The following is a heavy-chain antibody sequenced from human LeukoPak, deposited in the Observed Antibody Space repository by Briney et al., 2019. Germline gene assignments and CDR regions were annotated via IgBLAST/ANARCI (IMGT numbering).Heavy chain of an antibody. CDR1: GFTFSNHA. CDR2: IYSGGST. V-gene: IGHV3-66*01. Sequence: GGSLRLSCAASGFTFSNHAMNWVRQAPGKGLEWVSVIYSGGSTYYADSVKGRFTISRDNSKNTLYLQMNSLRAEDTAVYYCASPLYGMDVWGQGTTVTVSS. CDR3: ASPLYGMDV. J-gene: IGHJ6*02.